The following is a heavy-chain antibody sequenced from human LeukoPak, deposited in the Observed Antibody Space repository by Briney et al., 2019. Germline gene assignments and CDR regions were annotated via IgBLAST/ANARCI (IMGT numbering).Heavy chain of an antibody. CDR3: TKNIAAPTTPFDY. J-gene: IGHJ4*02. V-gene: IGHV3-23*01. CDR1: GFTFSTYA. Sequence: QPGGSLRLSCAASGFTFSTYAMNWVRQAPGKGLEWVSGISGSGGTTYYADSVKGRFTISRDNSKNTPYLQMNYLRAEDTALYYCTKNIAAPTTPFDYWGQGTLVTVSS. CDR2: ISGSGGTT. D-gene: IGHD6-13*01.